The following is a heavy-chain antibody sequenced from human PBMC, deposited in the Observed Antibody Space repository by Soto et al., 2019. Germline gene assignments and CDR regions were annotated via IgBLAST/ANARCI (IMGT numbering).Heavy chain of an antibody. CDR2: IYSGGST. J-gene: IGHJ6*02. D-gene: IGHD2-2*01. CDR1: GFTVSSNY. V-gene: IGHV3-53*01. Sequence: GSLRLSCAASGFTVSSNYMSWVRQAPGKGLEWVSVIYSGGSTYYADSVKGRFTISRDNSKNTLYLQMNSLRAEDTAVYYCARMDLVVVPAATYYYGMDVWGQGTTVTVSS. CDR3: ARMDLVVVPAATYYYGMDV.